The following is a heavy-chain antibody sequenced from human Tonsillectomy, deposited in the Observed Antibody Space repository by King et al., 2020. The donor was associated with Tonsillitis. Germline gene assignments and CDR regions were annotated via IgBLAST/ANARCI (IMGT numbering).Heavy chain of an antibody. V-gene: IGHV7-4-1*02. J-gene: IGHJ4*02. Sequence: QLVQSGSELKKPGASVKVSCKASGYTFTSYAMNWVRQAPGQGLEWMGWINTNTGNPTYAQGFTGRFVFSLDTSVTTAYLQISSLKAEDTAVYYCAREFKRDCSSTGCHFLYWGQGTLVTVSS. CDR2: INTNTGNP. CDR1: GYTFTSYA. D-gene: IGHD2-2*01. CDR3: AREFKRDCSSTGCHFLY.